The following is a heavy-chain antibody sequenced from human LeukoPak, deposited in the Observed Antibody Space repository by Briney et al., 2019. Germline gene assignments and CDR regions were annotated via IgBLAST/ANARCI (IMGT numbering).Heavy chain of an antibody. CDR1: GFTFSSYS. D-gene: IGHD3-10*01. Sequence: GGSLRLSCTASGFTFSSYSMSWVRQAPGKGLEWVSYISSSSSAMYYADSMKGRFTISRDNAKNSLYLQMNNLRDEDTAVYYCARGSGNSFDYWGQGALVTVSS. CDR2: ISSSSSAM. J-gene: IGHJ4*02. V-gene: IGHV3-48*02. CDR3: ARGSGNSFDY.